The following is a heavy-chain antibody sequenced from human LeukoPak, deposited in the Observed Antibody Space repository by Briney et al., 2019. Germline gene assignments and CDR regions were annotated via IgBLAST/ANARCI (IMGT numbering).Heavy chain of an antibody. CDR1: GYTFTSYY. Sequence: GASVKVSCKASGYTFTSYYMHWVRQAPGQGLEWMGIINPSGGSTSYAQKFQGRVTMTRDTSTSTVYMELSSLRSEDTAVYYCARDLGGYDYVWGSYSDAFDIWGQGTMVTVSS. V-gene: IGHV1-46*01. J-gene: IGHJ3*02. D-gene: IGHD3-16*01. CDR2: INPSGGST. CDR3: ARDLGGYDYVWGSYSDAFDI.